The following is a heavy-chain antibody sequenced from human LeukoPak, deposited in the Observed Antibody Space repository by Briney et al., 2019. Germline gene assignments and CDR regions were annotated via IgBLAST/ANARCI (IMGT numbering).Heavy chain of an antibody. J-gene: IGHJ4*02. D-gene: IGHD6-19*01. Sequence: GASLRLSCEPSGINANDYYISWVRQAPGKGLEWVSLIFRGNKHYRDSMGGRFTISRDDATSSVSTVHLQMNSLRAEDTAVYSCATSDSYHWLLEYWGRGTLVTVSS. CDR1: GINANDYY. CDR3: ATSDSYHWLLEY. CDR2: IFRGNK. V-gene: IGHV3-53*01.